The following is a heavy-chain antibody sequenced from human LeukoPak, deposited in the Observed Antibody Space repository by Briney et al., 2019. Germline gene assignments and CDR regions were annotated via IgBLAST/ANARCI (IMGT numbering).Heavy chain of an antibody. Sequence: ASVKVSCKASGYTFTSYGISWVRQAPGQGLEWMGWISAYNGNTNYAQKFQGRVTMTRNTSISTAYMELSSLRSEDTAVYYCARASRIAAKIYYFDYLGQGTLVTVSS. CDR1: GYTFTSYG. D-gene: IGHD6-6*01. J-gene: IGHJ4*02. V-gene: IGHV1-18*01. CDR2: ISAYNGNT. CDR3: ARASRIAAKIYYFDY.